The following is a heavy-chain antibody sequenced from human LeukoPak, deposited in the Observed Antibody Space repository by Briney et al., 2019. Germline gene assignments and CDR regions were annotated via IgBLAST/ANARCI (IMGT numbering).Heavy chain of an antibody. Sequence: ASVKVSCKASGYTFTSYYMHWVRQAPGQGLEWMGIINPSGGSTSYAQKFQGRVTMTRDTSTSTVYMELSSLRSEDTAVYYCARESIIAAAGPPAFDYWGQGTLVTVSS. CDR3: ARESIIAAAGPPAFDY. J-gene: IGHJ4*02. CDR1: GYTFTSYY. V-gene: IGHV1-46*01. CDR2: INPSGGST. D-gene: IGHD6-13*01.